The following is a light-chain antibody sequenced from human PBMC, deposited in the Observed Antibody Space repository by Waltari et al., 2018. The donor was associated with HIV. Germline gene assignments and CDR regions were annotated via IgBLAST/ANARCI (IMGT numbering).Light chain of an antibody. Sequence: QSALTQPASVSGSPGQSITISCTGSSSDVGSYKHVYWYQQHPGKAPRLIIYEVSKRPSGVSNRYSSSKSGKTASLTASGLRAADEADDYCSSYAGSSTFGIFGGGTKLTVL. V-gene: IGLV2-23*02. CDR3: SSYAGSSTFGI. CDR1: SSDVGSYKH. J-gene: IGLJ2*01. CDR2: EVS.